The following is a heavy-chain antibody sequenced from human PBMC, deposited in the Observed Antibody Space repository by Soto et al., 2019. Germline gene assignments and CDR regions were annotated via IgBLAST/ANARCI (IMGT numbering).Heavy chain of an antibody. D-gene: IGHD3-16*01. CDR2: VSATAGTT. V-gene: IGHV3-23*01. J-gene: IGHJ4*02. CDR1: GFTFSNYA. Sequence: GGSLRLSYAASGFTFSNYAVSWVRQAPGKGLEWVSLVSATAGTTYYTDSVKGRFTISRDNSRNTVYLQMNSLRADDTAVYYCAKDRLAGGFDYWGQGTLVTVSP. CDR3: AKDRLAGGFDY.